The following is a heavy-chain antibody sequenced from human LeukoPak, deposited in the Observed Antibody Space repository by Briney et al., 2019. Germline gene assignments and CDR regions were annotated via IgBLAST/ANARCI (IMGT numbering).Heavy chain of an antibody. Sequence: PGGSLRLSCAASGFTFSSYWMHWVRQAPGKGLVWVSRINTDGSSTSYADSVKGRFTISRDNAKNTLYLQMNSLRAEDTAVYYCAVVPAAMEDMDVWGKGTTVTVSS. D-gene: IGHD2-2*01. CDR2: INTDGSST. CDR1: GFTFSSYW. J-gene: IGHJ6*03. V-gene: IGHV3-74*01. CDR3: AVVPAAMEDMDV.